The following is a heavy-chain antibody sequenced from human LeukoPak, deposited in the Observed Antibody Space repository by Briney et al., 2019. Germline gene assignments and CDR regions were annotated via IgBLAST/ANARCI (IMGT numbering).Heavy chain of an antibody. CDR1: SFTFSSYV. Sequence: GGSLRLSCGASSFTFSSYVMSWVRQAPGKGLEWVADIKQDGSEKYYVDSVKGRFTISRQNAKNSLFLQMNSLRAEDTAVYYCARHRSGGSQDDAFDIWGQGTMVTVSS. D-gene: IGHD2-15*01. CDR2: IKQDGSEK. J-gene: IGHJ3*02. V-gene: IGHV3-7*01. CDR3: ARHRSGGSQDDAFDI.